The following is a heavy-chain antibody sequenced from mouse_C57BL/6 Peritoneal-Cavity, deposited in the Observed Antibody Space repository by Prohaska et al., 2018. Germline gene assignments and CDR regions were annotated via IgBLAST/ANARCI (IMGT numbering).Heavy chain of an antibody. J-gene: IGHJ4*01. Sequence: QVQLQQSGAELVRPGTSVKVSCKASGYAFTNYLIEWVKQRPGQGLEWIGVINPGSGGTNYDEKFKGKATLTADKSSSTAYMQLSSLTSEGSAVYFCARRGAYYAMDYWGQGTSVTVSS. CDR3: ARRGAYYAMDY. V-gene: IGHV1-54*01. CDR2: INPGSGGT. CDR1: GYAFTNYL.